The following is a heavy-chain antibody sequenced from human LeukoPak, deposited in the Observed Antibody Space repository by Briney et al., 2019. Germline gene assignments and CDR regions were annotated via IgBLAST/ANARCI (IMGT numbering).Heavy chain of an antibody. V-gene: IGHV4-34*01. CDR1: GGSFSGYY. D-gene: IGHD6-19*01. CDR2: INHSGST. CDR3: ARGPRYSSGWYAYWYFDL. Sequence: KPSETLSLTCAVYGGSFSGYYWSWIRQPPGKGLEWIGEINHSGSTNYNPSLKSRVTISVDTSKNQFSLKLSSVTAADTAVYYCARGPRYSSGWYAYWYFDLWGRGTLVTVSS. J-gene: IGHJ2*01.